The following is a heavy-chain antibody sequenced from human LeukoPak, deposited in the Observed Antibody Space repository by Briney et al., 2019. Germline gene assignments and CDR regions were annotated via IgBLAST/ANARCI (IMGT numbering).Heavy chain of an antibody. V-gene: IGHV3-23*01. J-gene: IGHJ4*02. Sequence: GGSLRLSCAASGFIFSTYVMTWVRQAPGKGLEWVSTISGGGGSTYYADSVKGRFTISRDNSKNTLYVQMDSLRAEDTAVYYCAKTRDPPCNGGSCYFFDYWGQGTLVTVSS. CDR3: AKTRDPPCNGGSCYFFDY. CDR1: GFIFSTYV. D-gene: IGHD2-15*01. CDR2: ISGGGGST.